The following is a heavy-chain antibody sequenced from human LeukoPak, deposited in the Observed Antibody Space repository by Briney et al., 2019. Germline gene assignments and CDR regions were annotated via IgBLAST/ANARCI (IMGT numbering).Heavy chain of an antibody. CDR2: IYSGGNT. D-gene: IGHD2-8*02. CDR3: ARDGGGVLGY. CDR1: GFTVSSNC. Sequence: GGSLRLSCAASGFTVSSNCMSWVRQTPGKGLEWVSVIYSGGNTHYIDSVKGRFTISRDDSKNTLYLQMNNLRAEDTAMYYCARDGGGVLGYWGQGTLVTVSS. V-gene: IGHV3-53*01. J-gene: IGHJ4*02.